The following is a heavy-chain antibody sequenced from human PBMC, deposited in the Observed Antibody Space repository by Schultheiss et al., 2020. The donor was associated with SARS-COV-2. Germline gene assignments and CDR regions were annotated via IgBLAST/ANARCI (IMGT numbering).Heavy chain of an antibody. Sequence: SQTLSLTCTVSGGSISSYYWSWIRQPAGKGLEWIGRIYTSGSTNYNPSLKSRVTISVDTSKNQFSLKLSSVTAADTAVYYCARQGWVAAAGNYYYYYMDVWGKGTTVTVSS. CDR1: GGSISSYY. J-gene: IGHJ6*03. CDR2: IYTSGST. D-gene: IGHD6-13*01. V-gene: IGHV4-4*07. CDR3: ARQGWVAAAGNYYYYYMDV.